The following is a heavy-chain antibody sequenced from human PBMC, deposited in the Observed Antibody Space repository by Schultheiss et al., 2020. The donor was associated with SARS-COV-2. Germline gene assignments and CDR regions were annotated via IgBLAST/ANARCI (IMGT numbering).Heavy chain of an antibody. Sequence: GGSLRLSCAASGFTFSSYSMNWVRQAPGKGLEWVSYISSSSSYIYYADSVKGRFTISRDNAKNSLYLQMNSLRAEDTAVYYCARDDYSSSWYNYYYYGMDVWGQGTTVTVSS. D-gene: IGHD6-13*01. CDR2: ISSSSSYI. V-gene: IGHV3-21*01. CDR1: GFTFSSYS. J-gene: IGHJ6*02. CDR3: ARDDYSSSWYNYYYYGMDV.